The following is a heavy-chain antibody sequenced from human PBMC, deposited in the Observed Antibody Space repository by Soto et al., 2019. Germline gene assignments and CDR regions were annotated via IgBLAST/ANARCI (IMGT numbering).Heavy chain of an antibody. CDR3: AKPYGDYPYYFDY. D-gene: IGHD4-17*01. J-gene: IGHJ4*02. CDR2: ISVSGGST. V-gene: IGHV3-23*01. CDR1: GFTFSSYA. Sequence: EVQLLESGGGLVQPGGSLRLSCAASGFTFSSYAMSWVRQAPGKGLEWVSAISVSGGSTYYADSVKGRFTISRDNSKNTLYLQMNSLRAEDTAVYYCAKPYGDYPYYFDYWGQGTLVTVSS.